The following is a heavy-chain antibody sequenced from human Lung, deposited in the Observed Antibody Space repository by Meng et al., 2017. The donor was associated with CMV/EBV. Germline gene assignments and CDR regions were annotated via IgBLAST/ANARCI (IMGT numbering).Heavy chain of an antibody. J-gene: IGHJ4*02. D-gene: IGHD4-23*01. CDR2: ISSSGNSI. V-gene: IGHV3-11*01. Sequence: GGSLRLXCEGSGFSFSDYYMIWIRQAPGKGLEWLAYISSSGNSIYYTDSVEGRFTISRDNARNSLYLQMNSLRVDDTAVYYCARDRGGNYYFDYWGQGTVVTVSS. CDR1: GFSFSDYY. CDR3: ARDRGGNYYFDY.